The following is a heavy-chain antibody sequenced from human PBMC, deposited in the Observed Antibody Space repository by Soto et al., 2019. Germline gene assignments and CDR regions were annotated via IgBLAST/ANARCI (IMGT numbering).Heavy chain of an antibody. J-gene: IGHJ4*02. D-gene: IGHD1-1*01. V-gene: IGHV3-30*18. Sequence: QPGGSLRLSCAASGFTFSSYGMHWVRQAPGKGLEWVAVISYDGSNKYYADSVKGRFTISRDNSKNTLYLQMNSLRAEDTAVYYCAKDWAGTEDFDYWGQGTLVTVSS. CDR3: AKDWAGTEDFDY. CDR2: ISYDGSNK. CDR1: GFTFSSYG.